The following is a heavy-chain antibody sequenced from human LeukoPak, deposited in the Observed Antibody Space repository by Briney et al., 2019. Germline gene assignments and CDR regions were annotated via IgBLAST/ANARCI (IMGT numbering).Heavy chain of an antibody. CDR3: VREDDYGDFFDY. V-gene: IGHV3-30-3*01. CDR1: GFTFSRYA. J-gene: IGHJ4*02. D-gene: IGHD4-17*01. CDR2: ISYDGSNK. Sequence: GGSLRLSCAASGFTFSRYAMHWVRQAPGKGLEWVALISYDGSNKYYADSVKGRFTISRDNSKNTLYLQMNSLRAEDTAVYYCVREDDYGDFFDYWGQGTLVTVSS.